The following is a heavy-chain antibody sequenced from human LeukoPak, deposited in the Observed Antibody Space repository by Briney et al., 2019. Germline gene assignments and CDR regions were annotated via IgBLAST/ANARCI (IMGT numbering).Heavy chain of an antibody. CDR1: GGSISTYY. D-gene: IGHD3-22*01. V-gene: IGHV4-59*01. Sequence: SETLSLTCTVSGGSISTYYWSWIRQPPGKGLEWIGYIYSSGSTTYNLSLKSRVTISVDTSKNEFSLRLTSVTAADTAVYYCARGYHSDTSGYYPWYFDLWGRGTLVTVSS. CDR3: ARGYHSDTSGYYPWYFDL. J-gene: IGHJ2*01. CDR2: IYSSGST.